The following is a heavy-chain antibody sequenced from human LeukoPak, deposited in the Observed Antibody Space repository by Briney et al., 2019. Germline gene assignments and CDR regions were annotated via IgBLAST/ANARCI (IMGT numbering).Heavy chain of an antibody. V-gene: IGHV5-51*01. J-gene: IGHJ3*02. D-gene: IGHD3-22*01. CDR1: GYSFTSYW. CDR3: ARGWHYYDSSGYRAFDI. Sequence: GESLKISCKGSGYSFTSYWIGWVRQMPGKGLEWMGIIYPGDSDTRYSPSFQGQVTISADKSISTAYLQWSSLKASDTAMYYCARGWHYYDSSGYRAFDIWGQGTMVTVSS. CDR2: IYPGDSDT.